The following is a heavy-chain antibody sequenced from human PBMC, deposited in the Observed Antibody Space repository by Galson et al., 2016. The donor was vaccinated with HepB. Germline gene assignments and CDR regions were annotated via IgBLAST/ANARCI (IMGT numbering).Heavy chain of an antibody. V-gene: IGHV4-30-2*01. CDR2: ISHSGRT. J-gene: IGHJ5*02. CDR1: GGSLSSGGYS. D-gene: IGHD2-15*01. Sequence: TLSLTCAVSGGSLSSGGYSWNWIRQPPGKGLQWIGSISHSGRTYYNPSLKSRVTISVDRSKNQYSLKLSSVAAADTAVYYFARGRCGGGSCYPYNWFDPWGQGPLVTVSS. CDR3: ARGRCGGGSCYPYNWFDP.